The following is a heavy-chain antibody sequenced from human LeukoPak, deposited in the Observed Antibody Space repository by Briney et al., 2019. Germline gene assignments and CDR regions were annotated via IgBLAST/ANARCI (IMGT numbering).Heavy chain of an antibody. Sequence: GGSLRLSCAASGFAFSSYEVNWVRQAPGKGLEGVSYITSSGSKTSYADSEKGRFSISRDNAKKSLYLQMNSLRAEDTAVYYCVREGPVPGSSFGFDVWGLGAMVTVSS. CDR3: VREGPVPGSSFGFDV. J-gene: IGHJ3*01. CDR1: GFAFSSYE. CDR2: ITSSGSKT. D-gene: IGHD6-19*01. V-gene: IGHV3-48*03.